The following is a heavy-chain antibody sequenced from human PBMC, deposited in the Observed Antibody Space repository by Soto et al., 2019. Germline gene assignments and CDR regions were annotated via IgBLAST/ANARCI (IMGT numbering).Heavy chain of an antibody. CDR1: GFSFSSYG. CDR2: ISYDGSNK. J-gene: IGHJ4*02. Sequence: GGSLRLSCAASGFSFSSYGMQRVRQAPGKGLEWVAVISYDGSNKYYADSVKDRFTISRDNSKKTLYLQMNSLRADDTAVYYCVAGQYFFDYCGQGTLVTVSS. CDR3: VAGQYFFDY. D-gene: IGHD6-19*01. V-gene: IGHV3-30*03.